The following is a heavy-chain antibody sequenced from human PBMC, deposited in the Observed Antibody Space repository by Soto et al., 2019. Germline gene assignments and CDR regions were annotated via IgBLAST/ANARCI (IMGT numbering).Heavy chain of an antibody. CDR2: IYHSGST. Sequence: LTCAVAFGSLSRGGYSLSWIRQPPGKGLEWIGYIYHSGSTYYNPSLKSRVTISVDRSKNQFSLKLSSVTAADTAVYYCASLSPTVNTYPDYWGKGTLVTV. D-gene: IGHD4-4*01. V-gene: IGHV4-30-2*01. CDR3: ASLSPTVNTYPDY. CDR1: FGSLSRGGYS. J-gene: IGHJ4*02.